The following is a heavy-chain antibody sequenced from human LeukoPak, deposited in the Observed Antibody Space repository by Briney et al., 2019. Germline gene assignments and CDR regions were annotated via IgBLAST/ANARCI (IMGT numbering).Heavy chain of an antibody. CDR2: IIPILGIA. CDR1: GGTFSSYA. Sequence: SVKVSCKASGGTFSSYAISWVRQAPGQGLEWMGRIIPILGIANYAQKFQGRVTITADKSTSTAYMELSSLRSEDTAVYYCAREVEQQRYYSDYWGQGTLVTVSS. V-gene: IGHV1-69*04. J-gene: IGHJ4*02. CDR3: AREVEQQRYYSDY. D-gene: IGHD6-13*01.